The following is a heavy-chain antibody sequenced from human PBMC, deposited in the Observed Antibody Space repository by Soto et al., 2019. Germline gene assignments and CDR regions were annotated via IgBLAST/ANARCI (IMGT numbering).Heavy chain of an antibody. D-gene: IGHD2-15*01. Sequence: EVQLLESGGGLVQIGGSLRLSCAASGFSFRTYDMSWVRQAQGKGLEWVSGISVGGKTYYADSVKGRFTISRDISKNMLYLEMNSLRVEDTAIYYCAKVGDVVVTYFDYWGQGSLVTVSS. J-gene: IGHJ4*02. V-gene: IGHV3-23*01. CDR3: AKVGDVVVTYFDY. CDR2: ISVGGKT. CDR1: GFSFRTYD.